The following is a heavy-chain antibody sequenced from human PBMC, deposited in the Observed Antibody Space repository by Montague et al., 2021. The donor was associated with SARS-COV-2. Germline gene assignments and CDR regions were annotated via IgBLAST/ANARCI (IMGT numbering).Heavy chain of an antibody. J-gene: IGHJ6*02. D-gene: IGHD2/OR15-2a*01. Sequence: SETLSLTCTISGGSFSRYYWSWIRQPPGKGLEWIGYIYYSGSTNYNPSLKSRVTISIDTSKNQFSLKLSSVTAADTAVYYCARYAYRLLFGGAIYGMDVWGQGTTVTVSS. CDR3: ARYAYRLLFGGAIYGMDV. CDR2: IYYSGST. CDR1: GGSFSRYY. V-gene: IGHV4-59*12.